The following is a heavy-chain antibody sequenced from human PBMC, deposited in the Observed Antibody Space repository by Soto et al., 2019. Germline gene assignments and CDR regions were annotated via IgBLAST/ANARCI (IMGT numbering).Heavy chain of an antibody. CDR1: SCSIDNVYW. Sequence: SETQSLTCAFSSCSIDNVYWWSWVRQSPGKGLEWTGETSHDGSTYYNPSLKSRVTISVDRSKNQFSLKLSSVTAADTAVYYCARVPGLWGQGTLVTVSS. CDR3: ARVPGL. J-gene: IGHJ4*02. D-gene: IGHD3-10*01. CDR2: TSHDGST. V-gene: IGHV4-4*02.